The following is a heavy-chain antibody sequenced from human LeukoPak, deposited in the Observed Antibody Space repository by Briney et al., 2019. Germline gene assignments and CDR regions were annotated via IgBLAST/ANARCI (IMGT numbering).Heavy chain of an antibody. Sequence: ASVKVSWKAYRYTFTGYNMHWVRQAPGQGLEWMGWINPNSGGTNYAQKFQGRVTMTRVTSLNTAYMELSSLRSEDTAVYYCISEVSLAYWGQGTLVTVSS. CDR1: RYTFTGYN. J-gene: IGHJ4*02. CDR3: ISEVSLAY. V-gene: IGHV1-2*02. D-gene: IGHD1-26*01. CDR2: INPNSGGT.